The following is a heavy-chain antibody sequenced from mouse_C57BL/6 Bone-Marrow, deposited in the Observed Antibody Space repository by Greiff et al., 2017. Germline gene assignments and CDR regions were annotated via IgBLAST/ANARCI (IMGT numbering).Heavy chain of an antibody. Sequence: LVKPGASVKISCKASGYAFSSSWMNWVKQRPGKGLEWNGRIYPGDGDTNYNGKFKGKATLTADKSSSTAYMQLSSLTSEDSAVYFCARRLYWYFDVWGTGTTVTVSS. D-gene: IGHD2-13*01. J-gene: IGHJ1*03. CDR1: GYAFSSSW. CDR3: ARRLYWYFDV. CDR2: IYPGDGDT. V-gene: IGHV1-82*01.